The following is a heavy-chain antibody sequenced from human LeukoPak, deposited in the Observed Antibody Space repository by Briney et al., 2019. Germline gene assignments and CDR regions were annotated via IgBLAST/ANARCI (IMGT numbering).Heavy chain of an antibody. J-gene: IGHJ4*02. CDR1: GGTFSSYA. CDR2: IIPIFGTA. D-gene: IGHD3-22*01. V-gene: IGHV1-69*05. Sequence: SVKVSCKAFGGTFSSYAISWVRQAPGQGLEWMGGIIPIFGTANYAQKFQGRVTITTDESTSTAYMELSSLRSEDTAVYYCAREPVAYYYDSSGYEGHYWGQGTLVTVSS. CDR3: AREPVAYYYDSSGYEGHY.